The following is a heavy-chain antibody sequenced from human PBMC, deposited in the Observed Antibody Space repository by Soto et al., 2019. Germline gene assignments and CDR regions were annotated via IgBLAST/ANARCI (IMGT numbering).Heavy chain of an antibody. D-gene: IGHD3-10*01. CDR1: GYTFTNYY. CDR2: INPSGGST. CDR3: ARDHRLLWFGELLI. V-gene: IGHV1-46*01. Sequence: QVQLVHSGAEVKKPGASVKVSCKASGYTFTNYYIHWVRQAPGQGLEWMGIINPSGGSTDYTQKFQDRVTMSRDTPTSTVYMELSSLRSEDTAVYYCARDHRLLWFGELLIWGQGTLVTVSS. J-gene: IGHJ4*02.